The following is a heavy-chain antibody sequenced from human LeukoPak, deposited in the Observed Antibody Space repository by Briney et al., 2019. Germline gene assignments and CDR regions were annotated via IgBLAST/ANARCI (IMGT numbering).Heavy chain of an antibody. J-gene: IGHJ5*02. CDR3: ARQHKYGGNALDP. CDR1: GGSTSSSSYN. V-gene: IGHV4-39*01. Sequence: SETLSLTCTVSGGSTSSSSYNWGWIRQPPGKGLEWIASIYYSGSTYYNPSLKSRVTISVDTSKNQFSLKLSSVTAADTAVYYCARQHKYGGNALDPWGQGTLVTVSS. D-gene: IGHD4-23*01. CDR2: IYYSGST.